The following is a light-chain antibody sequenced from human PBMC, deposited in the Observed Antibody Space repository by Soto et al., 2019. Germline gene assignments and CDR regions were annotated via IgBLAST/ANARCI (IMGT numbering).Light chain of an antibody. J-gene: IGKJ4*01. V-gene: IGKV1-8*01. CDR2: AAS. CDR1: QGISSY. Sequence: AIRMTQSPSSLSASTGDRVTITCRASQGISSYLAWYQQKPGKSPKLLIYAASTLQSGVPSRFSGSGSGTDFPLTISCLQSEDFATYYCQQYYSYSLTFGGGTKVAIK. CDR3: QQYYSYSLT.